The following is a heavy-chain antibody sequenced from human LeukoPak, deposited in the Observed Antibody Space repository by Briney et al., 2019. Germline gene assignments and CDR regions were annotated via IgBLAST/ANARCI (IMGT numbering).Heavy chain of an antibody. V-gene: IGHV4-39*07. J-gene: IGHJ4*02. CDR2: IYYSGST. CDR1: GVSISSSSYY. Sequence: SETLSLTCTVSGVSISSSSYYWGWIRQPPGKGLEWIGSIYYSGSTYYNPSLKSRLTISVDTSKNQFSLKLTSVTAADTAVYYCARIGGLYYYDSSGYPDYWGQGTLVTVSS. CDR3: ARIGGLYYYDSSGYPDY. D-gene: IGHD3-22*01.